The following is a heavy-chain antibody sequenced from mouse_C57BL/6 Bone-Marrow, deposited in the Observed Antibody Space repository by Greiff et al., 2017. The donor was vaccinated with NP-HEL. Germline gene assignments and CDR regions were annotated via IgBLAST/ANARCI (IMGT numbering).Heavy chain of an antibody. CDR1: GFNIKDYY. Sequence: VQLQQSGAELVRPGASVKLSCTASGFNIKDYYMHWVKQRPEQGLEWIGRIDPEDGDTEYAPKFQGKATMTADTSSNTAYLQLSNLTSEDTAVYYCTTRWLLPYWYFDVWGTGTTVTVSS. J-gene: IGHJ1*03. CDR2: IDPEDGDT. V-gene: IGHV14-1*01. CDR3: TTRWLLPYWYFDV. D-gene: IGHD2-3*01.